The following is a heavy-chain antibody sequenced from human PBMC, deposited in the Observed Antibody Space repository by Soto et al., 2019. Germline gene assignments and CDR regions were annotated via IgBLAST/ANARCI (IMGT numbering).Heavy chain of an antibody. CDR2: ISYDGSNK. Sequence: GGSLRLSCAASGFTFSSYAMHWVRQAPGKGLEWVAVISYDGSNKYYADSVKGRFTISRDNSKNTLYLQMNSLRAEDTAVYYCARANYYDSSGYYDYWGQGTLVTVSS. V-gene: IGHV3-30-3*01. D-gene: IGHD3-22*01. CDR1: GFTFSSYA. CDR3: ARANYYDSSGYYDY. J-gene: IGHJ4*02.